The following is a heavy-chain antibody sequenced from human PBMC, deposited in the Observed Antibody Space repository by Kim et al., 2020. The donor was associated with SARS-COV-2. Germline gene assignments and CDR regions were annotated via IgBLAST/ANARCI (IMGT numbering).Heavy chain of an antibody. CDR1: GFTFSTYD. V-gene: IGHV3-13*04. J-gene: IGHJ6*02. D-gene: IGHD6-19*01. Sequence: GGSLRLSCAASGFTFSTYDMHWVRQATGKGLEWVSLIGRRGDTHYSDSVKGRFTISRENARNSLYLQMNSLRAGDTAVYYCVRDPSGRGLDVWGQATTVTVSS. CDR3: VRDPSGRGLDV. CDR2: IGRRGDT.